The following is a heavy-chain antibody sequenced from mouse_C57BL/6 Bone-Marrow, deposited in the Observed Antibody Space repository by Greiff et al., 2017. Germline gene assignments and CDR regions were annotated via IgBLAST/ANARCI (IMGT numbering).Heavy chain of an antibody. Sequence: DVMLVESGGGLVQPGGSLKLSCAASGFTFSDYYMYWVRQTPEKRLEWVAYISNGGGSTYYPDTVKGRFTISRDNAKNTLYVQMSRLKSEDTAMYYCSTPHLYYGSSYPYWYFDVWGTGTTVTVSS. CDR3: STPHLYYGSSYPYWYFDV. CDR1: GFTFSDYY. D-gene: IGHD1-1*01. J-gene: IGHJ1*03. CDR2: ISNGGGST. V-gene: IGHV5-12*01.